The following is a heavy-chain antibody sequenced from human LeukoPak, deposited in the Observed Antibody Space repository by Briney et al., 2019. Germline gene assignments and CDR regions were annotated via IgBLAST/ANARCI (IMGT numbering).Heavy chain of an antibody. D-gene: IGHD1-26*01. CDR3: ARSPSYLPFDY. J-gene: IGHJ4*02. CDR1: GGSISSYY. CDR2: IYYSEST. V-gene: IGHV4-59*01. Sequence: SETRSLTRTVSGGSISSYYWSWIRQPPGKGLEWIGYIYYSESTNYNPSLKSRVTISVDTSKNQFSLKLSSVTAADTAVYYCARSPSYLPFDYWGQGTLVTVSS.